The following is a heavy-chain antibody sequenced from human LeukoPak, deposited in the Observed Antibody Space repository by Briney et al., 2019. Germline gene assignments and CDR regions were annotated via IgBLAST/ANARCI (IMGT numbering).Heavy chain of an antibody. J-gene: IGHJ6*02. V-gene: IGHV3-7*01. D-gene: IGHD2-21*01. CDR3: ARETPPVSAYGMDV. Sequence: GGSLRLSCAASGVTFSSYWMSWVRQAPGKGLGWMANIKQDGSEKYYVRSVKGRFTISRDNANSSLYLQMNSLTAEDTAVYYCARETPPVSAYGMDVWGQGTTVTVSS. CDR1: GVTFSSYW. CDR2: IKQDGSEK.